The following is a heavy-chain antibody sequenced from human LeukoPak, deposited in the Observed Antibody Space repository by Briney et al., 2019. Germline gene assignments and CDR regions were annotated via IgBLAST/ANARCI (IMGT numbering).Heavy chain of an antibody. CDR1: GFTFSSYW. J-gene: IGHJ4*02. D-gene: IGHD1-7*01. CDR3: AKQTGNTYFDY. CDR2: VSGSGSNT. V-gene: IGHV3-23*01. Sequence: GSLRLSCAASGFTFSSYWMSWVRQAPGKGLEWVSAVSGSGSNTYYADSVKGRFTISRDNSKNTLYLQMNSLRAEDTAVYHCAKQTGNTYFDYWGQGTLVTVSS.